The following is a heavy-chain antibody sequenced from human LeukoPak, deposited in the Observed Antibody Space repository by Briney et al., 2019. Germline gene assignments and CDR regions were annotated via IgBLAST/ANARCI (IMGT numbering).Heavy chain of an antibody. CDR1: GGTFSSYA. CDR2: IIPILGIA. CDR3: AREAYDFWSGYYTGGY. V-gene: IGHV1-69*04. J-gene: IGHJ4*02. Sequence: ASVTVSCKASGGTFSSYAISWVRQAPGQGLEWMGRIIPILGIANYAQKFQGRVTITADKSTSTAYMELSSLRSEDTAVYYCAREAYDFWSGYYTGGYWGQGTLVTVSS. D-gene: IGHD3-3*01.